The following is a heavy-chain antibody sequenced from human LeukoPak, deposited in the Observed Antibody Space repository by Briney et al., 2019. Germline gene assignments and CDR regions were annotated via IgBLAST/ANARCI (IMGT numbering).Heavy chain of an antibody. D-gene: IGHD5-18*01. CDR3: ARSVDTAMVSFDY. CDR1: GGSISSGSYY. Sequence: SETLSLTCTVSGGSISSGSYYWSWIRQPAGKGLEWIGRIYTSGSTNYNPSLKSRVTISVDTSKNQFSPKLSSVTAADTAVYYCARSVDTAMVSFDYWGQGTLVTVSS. CDR2: IYTSGST. V-gene: IGHV4-61*02. J-gene: IGHJ4*02.